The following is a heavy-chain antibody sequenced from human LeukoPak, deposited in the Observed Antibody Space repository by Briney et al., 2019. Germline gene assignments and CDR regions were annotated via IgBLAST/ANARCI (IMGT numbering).Heavy chain of an antibody. Sequence: GGSLRLFCAAWGFTFRSFAMRWVREAPGKGLEGVAAITGSGGSTSYADSVKGRFTISRDNSKNTLYLQMNSLRAEDTVVYYCAKDGSSSLAYSIDYWGQGTLVTVSS. V-gene: IGHV3-23*01. CDR2: ITGSGGST. D-gene: IGHD6-13*01. CDR3: AKDGSSSLAYSIDY. CDR1: GFTFRSFA. J-gene: IGHJ4*02.